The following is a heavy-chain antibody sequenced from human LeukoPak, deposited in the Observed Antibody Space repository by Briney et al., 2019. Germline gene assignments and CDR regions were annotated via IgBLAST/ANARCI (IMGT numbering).Heavy chain of an antibody. Sequence: PGGSLRLSCAASGFTFSSYGMHWVRQAPGKGLEWVAFIRYDGSNKYYADSVKGRFTISRDNSKNTLYLQMNSLRAEDTAVYYCAAQAYCGGDCVTHPDYWGQGTLVTVSS. CDR2: IRYDGSNK. CDR3: AAQAYCGGDCVTHPDY. CDR1: GFTFSSYG. V-gene: IGHV3-30*02. D-gene: IGHD2-21*02. J-gene: IGHJ4*02.